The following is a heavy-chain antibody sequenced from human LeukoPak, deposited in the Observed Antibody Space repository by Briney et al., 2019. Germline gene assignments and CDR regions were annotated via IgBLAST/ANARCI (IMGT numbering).Heavy chain of an antibody. J-gene: IGHJ6*02. CDR3: ARETYCSGGSCYSNSYYYYGMDV. V-gene: IGHV6-1*01. CDR2: TYYRSKWYN. CDR1: GDSVSSNSAA. Sequence: SQTLSLTCAISGDSVSSNSAAWNCIRQSPSRGLEWLGRTYYRSKWYNDYAVSVKSRITINPDTSKNQFSLQLNSVTPEDTAVYYCARETYCSGGSCYSNSYYYYGMDVWGQGTTVTVSS. D-gene: IGHD2-15*01.